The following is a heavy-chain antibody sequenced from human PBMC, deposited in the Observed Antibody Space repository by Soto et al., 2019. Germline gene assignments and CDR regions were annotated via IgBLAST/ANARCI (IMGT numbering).Heavy chain of an antibody. CDR1: GFTFSSYS. D-gene: IGHD6-6*01. CDR3: AREASPGIAARYYYYYGMDV. CDR2: ISSSSSYI. Sequence: GGSLRLSCAASGFTFSSYSMNWVRQAPGKGLEWVSSISSSSSYIYYADSVKGRFTISRDNAKNSLYLQMNSLRAEDTAVYYCAREASPGIAARYYYYYGMDVWGQGTTVTVSS. V-gene: IGHV3-21*01. J-gene: IGHJ6*02.